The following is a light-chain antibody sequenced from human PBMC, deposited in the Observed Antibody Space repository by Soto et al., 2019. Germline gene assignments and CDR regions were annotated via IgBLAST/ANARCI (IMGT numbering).Light chain of an antibody. Sequence: EVVLTQSPGTLSLSAGEKVTLSCRASQPVATNSVAWYQQKPGQAPRLLFYSASNRATGVPDRFSGSGSETDFTLTISRLEPEDFAVYYCQLYGDSPTFGGGTKVEIK. CDR3: QLYGDSPT. V-gene: IGKV3-20*01. J-gene: IGKJ4*01. CDR2: SAS. CDR1: QPVATNS.